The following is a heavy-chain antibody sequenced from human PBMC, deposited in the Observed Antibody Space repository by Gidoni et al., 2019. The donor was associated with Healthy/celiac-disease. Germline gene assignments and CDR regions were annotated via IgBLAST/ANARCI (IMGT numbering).Heavy chain of an antibody. Sequence: QVQLQQWGAGLLKPSETLSLTCAVYGGSFSGYYWSWIRQPPGKGREWIGEINHSGSTNYNPSLKSRVTISVDTSKNQFSLKLSSVTAADTAVYYCARGKYYGSGSYYVYYYYYMDVWGKGTTVTVSS. CDR3: ARGKYYGSGSYYVYYYYYMDV. V-gene: IGHV4-34*01. CDR1: GGSFSGYY. D-gene: IGHD3-10*01. J-gene: IGHJ6*03. CDR2: INHSGST.